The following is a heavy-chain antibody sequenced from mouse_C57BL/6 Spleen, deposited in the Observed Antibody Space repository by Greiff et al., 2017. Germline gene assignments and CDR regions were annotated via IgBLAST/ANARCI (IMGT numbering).Heavy chain of an antibody. J-gene: IGHJ4*01. CDR3: ARDGYDVYYAMDY. CDR2: MYPGDGDT. Sequence: QVQLQQSGPELVKPGASVKISCKASGYAFSSSWMNWVKQRPGKGLEWIGRMYPGDGDTNYNGKFKGKATLTADKSSSTAYMQLSSLTSEDSAVYFCARDGYDVYYAMDYWGQGTSVTVSS. D-gene: IGHD2-2*01. V-gene: IGHV1-82*01. CDR1: GYAFSSSW.